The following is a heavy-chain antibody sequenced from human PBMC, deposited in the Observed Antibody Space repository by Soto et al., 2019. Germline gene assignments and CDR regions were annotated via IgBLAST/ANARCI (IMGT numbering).Heavy chain of an antibody. V-gene: IGHV3-9*01. D-gene: IGHD3-10*01. CDR3: AKNLYGSGSFWGVDV. CDR2: ISWNSGSI. Sequence: GGSLRLSCAASGFTFDDYAMHWVRQAPGKGLEWVSGISWNSGSIGYADSVKGRFTISRDNAKNSLYLQMNSLRAEDTALYYCAKNLYGSGSFWGVDVWGQGTTVTVSS. CDR1: GFTFDDYA. J-gene: IGHJ6*02.